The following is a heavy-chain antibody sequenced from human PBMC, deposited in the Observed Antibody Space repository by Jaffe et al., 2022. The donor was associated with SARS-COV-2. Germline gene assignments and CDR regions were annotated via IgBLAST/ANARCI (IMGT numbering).Heavy chain of an antibody. CDR1: GFIFSGYS. CDR2: ISSDGTTT. J-gene: IGHJ4*02. CDR3: ARGHASGSFLIDF. D-gene: IGHD3-10*01. Sequence: QVQLVESGGGVVQPGRSLRLSCAASGFIFSGYSIHWVRQAPGKGLEWVAIISSDGTTTHYADSVKGRFSISRDNSKNTVYLQMNSLRPEDTAVHYCARGHASGSFLIDFWGQGTLVTVSS. V-gene: IGHV3-30*04.